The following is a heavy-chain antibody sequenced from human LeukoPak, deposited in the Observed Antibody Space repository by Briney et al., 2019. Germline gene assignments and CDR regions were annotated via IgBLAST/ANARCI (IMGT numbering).Heavy chain of an antibody. CDR1: GYTFTGYY. CDR2: INPNSGGT. V-gene: IGHV1-2*02. J-gene: IGHJ5*02. D-gene: IGHD6-13*01. Sequence: ASVKPSRTASGYTFTGYYMHWVPQAPGPGRKWLRWINPNSGGTNYAQKFQGRVTMTRDTSISTAYMELSRLRSDDTAVYYCARAGIAAAGSTTNWFDPWGQGTLVTASS. CDR3: ARAGIAAAGSTTNWFDP.